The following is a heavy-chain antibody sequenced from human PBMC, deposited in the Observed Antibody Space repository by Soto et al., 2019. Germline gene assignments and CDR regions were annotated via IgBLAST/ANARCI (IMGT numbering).Heavy chain of an antibody. CDR1: GFTFSSYI. V-gene: IGHV3-21*01. CDR2: ISSSSSYI. J-gene: IGHJ4*02. D-gene: IGHD1-26*01. CDR3: AREGDMGATYYFDY. Sequence: PGGSLGLGCAASGFTFSSYIMNWVRQAPGKGLEWVSSISSSSSYIYYADSVKGRFTISRDNAKNSLYLQMNSLRAEDTAVYYCAREGDMGATYYFDYWGQGTLVTVSS.